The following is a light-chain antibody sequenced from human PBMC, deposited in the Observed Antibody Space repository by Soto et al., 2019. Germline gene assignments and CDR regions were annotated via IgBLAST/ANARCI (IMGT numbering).Light chain of an antibody. CDR1: QGIRSS. J-gene: IGKJ4*01. CDR2: AAS. V-gene: IGKV1-9*01. Sequence: IQLTQSPSSLSASVGDRVTITCRASQGIRSSLGWYQQKPGKAPKLLIYAASTLQSGVPSRFSGSGSGTDFTLPISSLQPEDFATYYCQQLHSSPLTFGGGTKVEIK. CDR3: QQLHSSPLT.